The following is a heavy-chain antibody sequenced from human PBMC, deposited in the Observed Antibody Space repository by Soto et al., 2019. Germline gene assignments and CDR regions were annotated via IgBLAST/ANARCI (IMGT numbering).Heavy chain of an antibody. V-gene: IGHV4-59*01. Sequence: SETLSLTCTVSGGSIRSYYWTWIRQPPGKGLEWLGYIFYSGSTFYNPSLKSRVTISIHTSKSQISLQLTSVTAADTAVYYCARGAADTAMVDSWGQGTLVTVSS. D-gene: IGHD5-18*01. CDR1: GGSIRSYY. J-gene: IGHJ4*02. CDR3: ARGAADTAMVDS. CDR2: IFYSGST.